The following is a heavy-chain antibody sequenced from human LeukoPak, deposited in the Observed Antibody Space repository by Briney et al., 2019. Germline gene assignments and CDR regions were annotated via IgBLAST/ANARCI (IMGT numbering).Heavy chain of an antibody. CDR1: GGSFSGYY. J-gene: IGHJ3*02. CDR3: ARVGLGVGGLVLPGAFDI. Sequence: SETLSLTCAVYGGSFSGYYWSWIRQPPGQGLEWMGEINPSRSTNYNPPLSKRVTISVDTSKNQVSLKLSSVTAADTAVYYCARVGLGVGGLVLPGAFDIWGQGTMVTVSS. CDR2: INPSRST. V-gene: IGHV4-34*01. D-gene: IGHD6-19*01.